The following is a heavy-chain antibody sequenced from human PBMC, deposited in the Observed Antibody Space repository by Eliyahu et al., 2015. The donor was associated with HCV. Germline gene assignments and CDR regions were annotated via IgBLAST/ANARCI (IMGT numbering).Heavy chain of an antibody. V-gene: IGHV4-34*01. CDR3: ARSYSYYDFWSGYGRFDY. J-gene: IGHJ4*02. CDR2: INHSGST. CDR1: GGSFSGYY. Sequence: QVQLQQWGAGLLKPSETLSLTCAVYGGSFSGYYWSWIRQPPGKGLEWIGEINHSGSTNYNPSLKSRVTISADTSKNQFSLKLSSVTAADTAVYYCARSYSYYDFWSGYGRFDYWGQGTLVTVSS. D-gene: IGHD3-3*01.